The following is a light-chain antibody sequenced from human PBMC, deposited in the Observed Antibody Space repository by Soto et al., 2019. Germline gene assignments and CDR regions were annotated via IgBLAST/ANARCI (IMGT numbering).Light chain of an antibody. CDR2: DAS. V-gene: IGKV1-5*01. CDR1: QTISTW. CDR3: QQYTNTNNPWM. Sequence: IQGTESPPPRSASVGERITITCRASQTISTWMAWYQQKPGKAPKLLVYDASTLQSGVASRFSGSGSGTEFTLIISGLQPDDSATYYCQQYTNTNNPWMFGQGTKVDI. J-gene: IGKJ1*01.